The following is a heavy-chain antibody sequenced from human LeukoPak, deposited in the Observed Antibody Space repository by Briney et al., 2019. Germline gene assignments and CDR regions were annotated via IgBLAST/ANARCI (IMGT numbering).Heavy chain of an antibody. CDR1: GFTFRNYA. V-gene: IGHV3-23*01. D-gene: IGHD4/OR15-4a*01. Sequence: GGSLRLSCAASGFTFRNYAMTWVRQAPGKGREWVSSIHSSGDGTYYADSVKGRFTISRDNSKNMLYLQMNSLRAEDTAVYYCARRTIGAFDFWDQGTLVTVSS. J-gene: IGHJ4*02. CDR3: ARRTIGAFDF. CDR2: IHSSGDGT.